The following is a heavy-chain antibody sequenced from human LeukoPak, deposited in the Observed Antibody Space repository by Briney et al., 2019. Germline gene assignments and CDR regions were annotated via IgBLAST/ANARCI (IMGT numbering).Heavy chain of an antibody. V-gene: IGHV3-64*01. CDR3: ARLYCSSTSCLFGY. CDR2: ICSNGGST. J-gene: IGHJ4*02. Sequence: PGGSLRLSCAASGFTFSSYAMHWVRQAPGKGLEYGSAICSNGGSTYYANSVKGSFTISRDNSKNTLYLQMGSLRAEDMAVYYCARLYCSSTSCLFGYWGQGTLVTVSS. CDR1: GFTFSSYA. D-gene: IGHD2-2*01.